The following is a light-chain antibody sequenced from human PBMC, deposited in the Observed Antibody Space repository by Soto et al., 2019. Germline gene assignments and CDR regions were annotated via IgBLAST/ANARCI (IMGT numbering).Light chain of an antibody. V-gene: IGLV2-14*01. CDR2: EVS. Sequence: QSALTQPASVSGSPGQSITISCTGTSNDVGSSNYVSWYQQHPGKAPKLIIYEVSDRPSGVSNRFSGSKSGNTASLTTSGLQVEDAANYYCCSHTGRSPYVFGIGTNLTVL. CDR3: CSHTGRSPYV. CDR1: SNDVGSSNY. J-gene: IGLJ1*01.